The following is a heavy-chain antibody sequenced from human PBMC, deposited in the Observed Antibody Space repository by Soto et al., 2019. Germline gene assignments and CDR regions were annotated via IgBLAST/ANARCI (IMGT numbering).Heavy chain of an antibody. CDR3: AGLGTTVSAFDY. V-gene: IGHV4-4*02. CDR2: IYHSGTT. D-gene: IGHD1-1*01. CDR1: GDSIINGNC. Sequence: SETLSLTGDVSGDSIINGNCWNWVRQAPGKGLEWIGEIYHSGTTNYNPSLKSRVTISVDKSRNQLSLKLTSVTAEDTAVYFCAGLGTTVSAFDYWGQGTQVTVSS. J-gene: IGHJ4*02.